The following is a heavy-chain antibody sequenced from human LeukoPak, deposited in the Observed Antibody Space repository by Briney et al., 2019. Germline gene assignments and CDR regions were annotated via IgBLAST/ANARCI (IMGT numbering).Heavy chain of an antibody. CDR2: INSDGSTT. Sequence: PGGSLRLSCAASGIXFSSYWIHWVRQAPGKGLVWVSLINSDGSTTSYADSVKGRFTISRDNAKNTLYLQMNSLRAEDTAVYYCASGVTTGYWGQGTLVTVSS. CDR3: ASGVTTGY. D-gene: IGHD1-26*01. J-gene: IGHJ4*02. V-gene: IGHV3-74*01. CDR1: GIXFSSYW.